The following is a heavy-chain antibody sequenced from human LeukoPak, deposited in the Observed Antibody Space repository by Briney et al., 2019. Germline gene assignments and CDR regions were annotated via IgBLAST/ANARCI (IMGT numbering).Heavy chain of an antibody. J-gene: IGHJ4*02. CDR3: ARHRAVSVVGNFYFDY. Sequence: SETLSLTCTVSGGSISSSSYYWGWIRQPPGKGLEWIGSVYYSGRTYYNPSLKSRVTISVDTSKNQFSLKLSSVTAADTAVYYCARHRAVSVVGNFYFDYWGQGTLVTVSS. CDR2: VYYSGRT. D-gene: IGHD1-26*01. CDR1: GGSISSSSYY. V-gene: IGHV4-39*01.